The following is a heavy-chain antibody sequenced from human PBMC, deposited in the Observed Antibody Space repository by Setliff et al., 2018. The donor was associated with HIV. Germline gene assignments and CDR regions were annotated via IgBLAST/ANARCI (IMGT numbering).Heavy chain of an antibody. CDR1: GFTLSSYS. V-gene: IGHV3-23*01. CDR2: ITDSGDST. Sequence: GESLKISCEASGFTLSSYSMNWVRQAPGKGLEWVSTITDSGDSTYYADSVKGRFTISRDNSKNTLYLQMNSLTDADTALYYCVKVPGSGIVRYFDYWGQGTLVTVSS. CDR3: VKVPGSGIVRYFDY. J-gene: IGHJ4*02. D-gene: IGHD3-22*01.